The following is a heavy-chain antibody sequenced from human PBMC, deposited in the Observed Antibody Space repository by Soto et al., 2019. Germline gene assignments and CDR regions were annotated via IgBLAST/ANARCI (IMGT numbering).Heavy chain of an antibody. V-gene: IGHV4-4*02. Sequence: QVQLQQSGPRLARPSGTLSLTCVVSGGSISSTNWWTWVRQTPGKGLEWIGEVYHTGRTKYNPCLRYRVTRSLDKSNNQFSLTLKSVTAADTAVYYCATLPPRIVVVVLPIPSWGQGTLGTVSS. J-gene: IGHJ4*02. CDR1: GGSISSTNW. CDR3: ATLPPRIVVVVLPIPS. CDR2: VYHTGRT. D-gene: IGHD2-15*01.